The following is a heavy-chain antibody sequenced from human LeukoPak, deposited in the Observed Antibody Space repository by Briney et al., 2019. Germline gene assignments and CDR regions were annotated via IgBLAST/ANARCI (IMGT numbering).Heavy chain of an antibody. Sequence: GASVKVSCKASGYTFTSYDINWVRQATGQGLEWMGWMNPNSGNTGYAQKLQARVTMTTDTSTSTAYMELRSLRSDDTAVYYCARPDSSGYRDIDAFDIWGQGTMVTVSS. CDR1: GYTFTSYD. CDR2: MNPNSGNT. CDR3: ARPDSSGYRDIDAFDI. V-gene: IGHV1-8*01. J-gene: IGHJ3*02. D-gene: IGHD3-22*01.